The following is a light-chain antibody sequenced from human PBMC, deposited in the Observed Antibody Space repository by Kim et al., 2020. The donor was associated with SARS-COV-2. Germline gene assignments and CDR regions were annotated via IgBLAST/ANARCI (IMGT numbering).Light chain of an antibody. CDR3: QQYSRFAT. CDR2: KAS. J-gene: IGKJ2*01. V-gene: IGKV1-5*03. Sequence: DIQMTQSPSTLSAFVGDRVTITCRASQNIDSWLAWYQQKPGKAPKLLIYKASSLQNGVPSRFSGSGSGTEFTLTISSLQPDDFASYYCQQYSRFATFGQGTKLEIK. CDR1: QNIDSW.